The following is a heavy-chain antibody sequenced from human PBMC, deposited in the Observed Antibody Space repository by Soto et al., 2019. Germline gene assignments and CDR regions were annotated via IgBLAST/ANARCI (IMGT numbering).Heavy chain of an antibody. V-gene: IGHV1-18*01. CDR3: ARDTLDSSGYFWFDP. J-gene: IGHJ5*02. CDR2: ISAYNGNT. CDR1: GCTFTSYG. Sequence: GASVKVSCKASGCTFTSYGISWVRQAPGQGLEWMGWISAYNGNTNYAQKLQGRVTMTTDTSTSTAYMELRSLRSDDTAVYYCARDTLDSSGYFWFDPWGQGTLVTVSS. D-gene: IGHD3-22*01.